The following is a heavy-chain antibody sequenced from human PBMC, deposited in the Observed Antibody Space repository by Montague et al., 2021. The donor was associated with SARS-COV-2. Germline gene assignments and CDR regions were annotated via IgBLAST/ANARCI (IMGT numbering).Heavy chain of an antibody. CDR2: IYYSGST. CDR1: GGSISSYH. V-gene: IGHV4-59*01. CDR3: ARGSGWMGNAFDI. Sequence: SEALSLTRTVSGGSISSYHWSWIRQPPGKGLEWIGYIYYSGSTNYNPSLKSRVTISVDTSKNQFSLKLSSVTAADTAVYYCARGSGWMGNAFDIWGQGTMVTGSS. D-gene: IGHD6-19*01. J-gene: IGHJ3*02.